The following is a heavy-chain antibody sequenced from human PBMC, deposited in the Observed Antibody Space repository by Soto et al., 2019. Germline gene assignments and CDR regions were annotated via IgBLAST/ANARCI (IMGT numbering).Heavy chain of an antibody. J-gene: IGHJ3*02. Sequence: QVQLEQSGAEVKRPGSSVRVSCKASGGTLSDHGVSWLRQAPGQGLEWVGGTVPVFNAPKYAPKFQGRVTIAADKSTNVAYMELSSLRSDDTAFYYCARGVFNSGNHHTGPSAFDIWGQGTMVIVSS. D-gene: IGHD3-10*01. CDR1: GGTLSDHG. V-gene: IGHV1-69*06. CDR2: TVPVFNAP. CDR3: ARGVFNSGNHHTGPSAFDI.